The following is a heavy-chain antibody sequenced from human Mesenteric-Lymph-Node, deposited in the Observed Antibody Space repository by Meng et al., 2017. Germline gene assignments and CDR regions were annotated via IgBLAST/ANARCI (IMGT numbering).Heavy chain of an antibody. Sequence: GGSLRLSCVASGLTFSSYWMTWVRQAPGKGLEWVANIKQDGSEKYYVDSVKGRFTMSRDNAKNSLYLQMNSLRAEDTAVYYCARDKWSLAYWGQGTLVTVSS. CDR2: IKQDGSEK. V-gene: IGHV3-7*01. CDR1: GLTFSSYW. D-gene: IGHD2-15*01. J-gene: IGHJ4*02. CDR3: ARDKWSLAY.